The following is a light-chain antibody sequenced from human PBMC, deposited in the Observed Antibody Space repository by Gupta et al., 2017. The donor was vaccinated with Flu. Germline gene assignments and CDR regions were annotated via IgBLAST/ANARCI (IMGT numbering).Light chain of an antibody. CDR2: EVN. Sequence: ASVSGSPGQSITISCTGSSSDFGSYNRVSWYQQPPGTAPKLMISEVNKRPSGVPDRFSGSKSGNTASLTISGLQAEDEADYYCSSFTSSNTCVFGGGTKVTVL. CDR3: SSFTSSNTCV. CDR1: SSDFGSYNR. J-gene: IGLJ3*02. V-gene: IGLV2-18*02.